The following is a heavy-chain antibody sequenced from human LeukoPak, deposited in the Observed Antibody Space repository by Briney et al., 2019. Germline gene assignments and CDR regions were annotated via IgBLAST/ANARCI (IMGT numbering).Heavy chain of an antibody. Sequence: GGSLRLSCAASGFTFSTYTMNWVRQAPGKGLEWVSSIGSSGSYIYYADSVKGRFTISRDNAKNTLYLQMNSLRVEDTAVYYCARVIGWDEPFDLWGHGTLVTVSS. V-gene: IGHV3-21*06. CDR1: GFTFSTYT. J-gene: IGHJ3*01. D-gene: IGHD1-26*01. CDR2: IGSSGSYI. CDR3: ARVIGWDEPFDL.